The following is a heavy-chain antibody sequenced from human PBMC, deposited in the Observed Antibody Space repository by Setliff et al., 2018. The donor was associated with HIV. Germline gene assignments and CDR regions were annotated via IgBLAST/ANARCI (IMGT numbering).Heavy chain of an antibody. CDR1: GFTFSSYW. CDR2: IKQDGSQK. D-gene: IGHD2-2*02. Sequence: HPGGSLRLSCAASGFTFSSYWMSWVRQSPERGLEWVANIKQDGSQKYYVDSVRGRFTISRDNAKNSLYLQMNSLRAEDTAVYYCTTCYNEIRDYFDYWGQGALVTVSS. V-gene: IGHV3-7*03. CDR3: TTCYNEIRDYFDY. J-gene: IGHJ4*02.